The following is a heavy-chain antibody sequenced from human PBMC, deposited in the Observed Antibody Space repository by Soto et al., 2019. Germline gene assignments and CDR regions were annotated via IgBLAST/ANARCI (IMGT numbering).Heavy chain of an antibody. J-gene: IGHJ4*02. D-gene: IGHD6-19*01. V-gene: IGHV1-18*01. CDR3: ASSLSGWSTNPLVY. CDR2: ISAYNGNT. CDR1: GYTITSYG. Sequence: GESLKISCKASGYTITSYGSSWVRQAPGQGLEWMGWISAYNGNTNYAQKLQGRVTMTTDTSTSTAYMELRSLRSDDTAVYYCASSLSGWSTNPLVYCGQGTLVTVSS.